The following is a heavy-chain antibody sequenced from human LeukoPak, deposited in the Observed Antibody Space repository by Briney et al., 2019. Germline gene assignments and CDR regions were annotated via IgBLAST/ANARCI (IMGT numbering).Heavy chain of an antibody. CDR1: GGSISSYY. CDR2: IYYSGST. CDR3: ARAKQGDCSSTSCYFGYYYYYMDV. V-gene: IGHV4-59*01. Sequence: SETLSLTXTVSGGSISSYYWSWIRQPPGKGLEWIGYIYYSGSTNYNPSLKSRVTISVDTSKNQFSLKLSSVAAADTAVYYCARAKQGDCSSTSCYFGYYYYYMDVWGKGTTVTDSS. D-gene: IGHD2-2*01. J-gene: IGHJ6*03.